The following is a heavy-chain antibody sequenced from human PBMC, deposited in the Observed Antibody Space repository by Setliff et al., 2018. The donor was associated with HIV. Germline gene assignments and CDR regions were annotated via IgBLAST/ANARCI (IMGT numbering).Heavy chain of an antibody. V-gene: IGHV4-59*11. CDR3: ARAGYNRRPYYFDH. J-gene: IGHJ4*02. CDR2: IYYRGSN. D-gene: IGHD6-13*01. CDR1: DASISSHY. Sequence: SETLSLTCTVSDASISSHYWSWIRQPPGKGLEWVAYIYYRGSNSYNPSLKSRVTVSIDTSKKQFSLKLNSGTAADPAGDYCARAGYNRRPYYFDHWVQGTLVTVSS.